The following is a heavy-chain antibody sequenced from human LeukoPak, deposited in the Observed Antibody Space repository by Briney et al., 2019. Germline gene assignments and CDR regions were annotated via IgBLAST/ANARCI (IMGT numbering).Heavy chain of an antibody. J-gene: IGHJ5*02. Sequence: GGSPRLSCAASGFTFSSYSMNWVRQAPGKGLEWVSSISSGGMWIYYADSLKGRFTISRENAKNSLYLQMKSLRVEDTAVYYCARDAGGRTQREGWFDPWGQGTLVTVSS. D-gene: IGHD1-26*01. CDR2: ISSGGMWI. CDR3: ARDAGGRTQREGWFDP. CDR1: GFTFSSYS. V-gene: IGHV3-21*01.